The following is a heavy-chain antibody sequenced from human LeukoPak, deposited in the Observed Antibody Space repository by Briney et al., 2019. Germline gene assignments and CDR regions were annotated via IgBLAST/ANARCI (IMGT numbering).Heavy chain of an antibody. J-gene: IGHJ4*02. D-gene: IGHD6-6*01. CDR3: ATGMSIAAHSFDY. Sequence: ASVKVSCKVSGYTLTELSMHWVRQAPGKGLEWMGGFDPEDGETIYAQKFQGRVTMTEDTSTDTAYMELSSLRSEDTAVYYRATGMSIAAHSFDYWGQGTLVTVSS. V-gene: IGHV1-24*01. CDR1: GYTLTELS. CDR2: FDPEDGET.